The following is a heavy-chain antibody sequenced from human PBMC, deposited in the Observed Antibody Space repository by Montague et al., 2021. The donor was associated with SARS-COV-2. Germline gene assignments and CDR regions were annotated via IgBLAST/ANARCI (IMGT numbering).Heavy chain of an antibody. CDR3: AHRQSRQWLAGGYCDY. CDR1: GGSISSYYW. Sequence: TLSLTCTVSGGSISSYYWSWIRQPPGKALEWLALIYLDDDKRYSPSLMSRLTITNDTSKNQVVLTMTNMDPVDTATYYCAHRQSRQWLAGGYCDYWNQGTLDTVTS. D-gene: IGHD6-19*01. J-gene: IGHJ4*02. CDR2: IYLDDDK. V-gene: IGHV2-5*08.